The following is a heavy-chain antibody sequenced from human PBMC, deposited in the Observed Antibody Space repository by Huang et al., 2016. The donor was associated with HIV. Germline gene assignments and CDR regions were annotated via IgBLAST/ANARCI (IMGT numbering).Heavy chain of an antibody. CDR1: GYGFSSYW. CDR2: IYPRDSET. CDR3: ARQVDGFRSHFDF. Sequence: EVLLVQSGAELKEPGESLKISCKASGYGFSSYWIGWGSQKPGKGLEWMGIIYPRDSETKYRPAFNGQVTISADKSTRTAYLQWESLKAPDTAIYFCARQVDGFRSHFDFWGQGTLVSVSS. V-gene: IGHV5-51*01. D-gene: IGHD5-18*01. J-gene: IGHJ4*02.